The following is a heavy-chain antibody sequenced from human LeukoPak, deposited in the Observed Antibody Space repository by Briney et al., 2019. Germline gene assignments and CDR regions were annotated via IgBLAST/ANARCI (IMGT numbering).Heavy chain of an antibody. Sequence: HPGGSLRLSCAASGFTFSSYAMSWVRQAPGKGLEWVSGISGSGGTTYYADSVKGRFTISRDNSKNTLYLQMNSLRAEDTAVYYCAKTLPAAGLAGDYWGQGTLVTVSS. CDR3: AKTLPAAGLAGDY. CDR2: ISGSGGTT. CDR1: GFTFSSYA. J-gene: IGHJ4*02. V-gene: IGHV3-23*01. D-gene: IGHD6-13*01.